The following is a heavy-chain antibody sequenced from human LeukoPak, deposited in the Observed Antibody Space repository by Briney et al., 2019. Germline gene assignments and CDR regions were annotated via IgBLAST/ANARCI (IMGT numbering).Heavy chain of an antibody. CDR1: GFTFSSYG. CDR3: AKADSSSWYLLGG. Sequence: PGGSLRLSCAASGFTFSSYGMHWVRQAPGKGLEWVAVISYDGSNKYYADSVKGRFTISRDNSKNTLYLQMNSLRAEDTAVYYCAKADSSSWYLLGGWGQGTLVTVSS. J-gene: IGHJ4*02. V-gene: IGHV3-30*18. CDR2: ISYDGSNK. D-gene: IGHD6-13*01.